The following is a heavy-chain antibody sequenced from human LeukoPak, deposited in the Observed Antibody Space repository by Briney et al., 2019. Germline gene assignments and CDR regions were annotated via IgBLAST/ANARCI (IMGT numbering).Heavy chain of an antibody. Sequence: GESLKISRKASGYSFASYWIGWVRQMPGKGLEWMGIVYPGDSDTRYSPSFQGQVTISADKSISTAYLQWSSLKASDTAMYYCARSEYYSDYWGQGTLVTVSS. CDR3: ARSEYYSDY. CDR1: GYSFASYW. CDR2: VYPGDSDT. V-gene: IGHV5-51*01. J-gene: IGHJ4*02.